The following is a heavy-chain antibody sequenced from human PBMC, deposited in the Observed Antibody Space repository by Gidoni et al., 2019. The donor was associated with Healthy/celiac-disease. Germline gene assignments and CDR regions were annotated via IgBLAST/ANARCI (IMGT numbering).Heavy chain of an antibody. CDR1: GPSFSGYY. V-gene: IGHV4-34*01. CDR3: ARGRYHDSSGFPY. D-gene: IGHD3-22*01. CDR2: ITHTGST. Sequence: QVQLQQCGAGLLKPSATLSLTCAMSGPSFSGYYWSWIRQSPGRGLEWIAEITHTGSTNYKPSLRSRVTISVDASKNQFSLQLRSVTAADTAVYYCARGRYHDSSGFPYWGQGTLVTVSS. J-gene: IGHJ4*02.